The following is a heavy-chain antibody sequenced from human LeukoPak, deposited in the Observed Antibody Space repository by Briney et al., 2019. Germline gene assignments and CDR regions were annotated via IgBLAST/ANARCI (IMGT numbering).Heavy chain of an antibody. Sequence: SETLSLTCTVSGGSVSSGSYYWSWIRQPPGKGLEWIGEINHSGSTNYNPSLKSRVTISVDTSKNQFSLKLSSVTAADTAVYYCARGEEFSYDFWSGYYIGNWFDPWGQGTLVTVSS. V-gene: IGHV4-39*07. CDR2: INHSGST. J-gene: IGHJ5*02. CDR1: GGSVSSGSYY. D-gene: IGHD3-3*01. CDR3: ARGEEFSYDFWSGYYIGNWFDP.